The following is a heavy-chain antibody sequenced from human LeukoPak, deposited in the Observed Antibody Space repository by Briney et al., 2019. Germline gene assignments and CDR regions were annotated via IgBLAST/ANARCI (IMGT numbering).Heavy chain of an antibody. CDR1: GGSISSYY. D-gene: IGHD3-9*01. CDR3: ASSYYDILTGYRRSFDYYGMVV. CDR2: IYYSGST. Sequence: PSETLSLTCTVSGGSISSYYWSWLRQPPGKDLEWIGYIYYSGSTNYNPSLKSRVTISVDTSKDQFSLKLSSVTAAATAVYYCASSYYDILTGYRRSFDYYGMVVWGKGTTVTVSS. V-gene: IGHV4-59*01. J-gene: IGHJ6*04.